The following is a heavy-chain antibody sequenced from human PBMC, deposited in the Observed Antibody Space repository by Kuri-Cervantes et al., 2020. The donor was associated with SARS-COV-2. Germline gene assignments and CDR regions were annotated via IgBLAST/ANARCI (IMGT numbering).Heavy chain of an antibody. CDR3: ARRVQSAVTTDPYYYYYMDV. Sequence: ASVKVSCKASGYTFTSYGISWVRQAPGQGLEWMGWISAYNGNTNYAQKLQGRVTMTTDTSTSTAYMELRSLRSDDTAVYYCARRVQSAVTTDPYYYYYMDVWGKGTTVTVSS. V-gene: IGHV1-18*01. CDR2: ISAYNGNT. CDR1: GYTFTSYG. D-gene: IGHD4-17*01. J-gene: IGHJ6*03.